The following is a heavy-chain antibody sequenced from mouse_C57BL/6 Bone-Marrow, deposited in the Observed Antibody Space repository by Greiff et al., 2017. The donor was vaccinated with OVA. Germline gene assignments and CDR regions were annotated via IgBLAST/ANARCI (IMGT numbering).Heavy chain of an antibody. Sequence: VKLQQPGAELVMPGASVKLSCKASGYTFTSYWMHWVKQRPGQGLEWIGEIDPSDSYTNYNQKFKGKSTLTVDKSSSTAYMQLSSLTSEDSAVYYCARDGNYYGYYAMDYWGQGTSVTVSS. V-gene: IGHV1-69*01. CDR3: ARDGNYYGYYAMDY. CDR2: IDPSDSYT. J-gene: IGHJ4*01. D-gene: IGHD2-1*01. CDR1: GYTFTSYW.